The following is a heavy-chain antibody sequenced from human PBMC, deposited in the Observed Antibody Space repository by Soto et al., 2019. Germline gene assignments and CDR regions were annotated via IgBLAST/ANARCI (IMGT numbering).Heavy chain of an antibody. V-gene: IGHV1-69*12. CDR1: GGTFGNSA. J-gene: IGHJ5*02. CDR2: INPFFVTVTN. D-gene: IGHD3-3*01. Sequence: QLHLMQSGAEVKQPGSSVRVSCKASGGTFGNSAISWLRLAPGQRLAWIGGINPFFVTVTNNSAENFQGRVTITAPESRDTVYLDFRCLTSEDTAVYFCASDGVDTTGMGWFDPWGQGTPVIVSS. CDR3: ASDGVDTTGMGWFDP.